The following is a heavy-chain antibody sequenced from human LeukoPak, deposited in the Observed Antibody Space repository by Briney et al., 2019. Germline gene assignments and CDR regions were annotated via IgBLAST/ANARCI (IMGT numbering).Heavy chain of an antibody. CDR2: IYYSGST. D-gene: IGHD3-9*01. CDR1: GVSISSQY. CDR3: ARDTLTGYYKAAFDI. Sequence: SETLSLTCTVSGVSISSQYWTWIRQPPGKGLEWIRFIYYSGSTNYNPSLESRVTISVDTSKNQFSLKLNSVTAADTAVYYCARDTLTGYYKAAFDIWGQGTMVTVSS. V-gene: IGHV4-59*11. J-gene: IGHJ3*02.